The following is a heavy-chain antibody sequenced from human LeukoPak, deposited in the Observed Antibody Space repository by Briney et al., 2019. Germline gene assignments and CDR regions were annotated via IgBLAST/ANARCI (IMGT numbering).Heavy chain of an antibody. CDR3: ASDWVHSSGWFNFDY. Sequence: GGSLRLSCAASGFTVSSNYMSWVRQAPGKWLEWVSVIYSGGSTYYADSVKGRFTISRDNSKNTLYLQMNSLRAEDTAVYYCASDWVHSSGWFNFDYWGQGTLVTVSS. CDR2: IYSGGST. D-gene: IGHD6-19*01. J-gene: IGHJ4*02. CDR1: GFTVSSNY. V-gene: IGHV3-66*01.